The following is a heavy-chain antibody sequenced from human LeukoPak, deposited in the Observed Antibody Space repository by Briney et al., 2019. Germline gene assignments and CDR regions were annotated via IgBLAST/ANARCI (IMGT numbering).Heavy chain of an antibody. CDR2: IYHSGST. Sequence: PSETLSLTCTVSGGSISSSSYYWGWIRQPPGKGLEWIGSIYHSGSTYYNPSLKSRVTISVDTSKNQFSLKLSSVTAADTAVYYCARGNGRLYGGRWFDPWGQGTLVTVSS. J-gene: IGHJ5*02. CDR1: GGSISSSSYY. CDR3: ARGNGRLYGGRWFDP. V-gene: IGHV4-39*07. D-gene: IGHD4-23*01.